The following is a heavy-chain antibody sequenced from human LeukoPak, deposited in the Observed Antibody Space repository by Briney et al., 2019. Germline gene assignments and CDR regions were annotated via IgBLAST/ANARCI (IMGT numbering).Heavy chain of an antibody. CDR1: GGIFSNYA. J-gene: IGHJ4*02. Sequence: ASVKVSCKASGGIFSNYAISWVRQAPGQGLQWMGGIIPIFGTANYAQKFQGRVTITADESTSTAYMELSSLRSEDTAVYYCARGDGGEQQLVLGYWGQGTLVTVSS. CDR2: IIPIFGTA. V-gene: IGHV1-69*13. D-gene: IGHD6-13*01. CDR3: ARGDGGEQQLVLGY.